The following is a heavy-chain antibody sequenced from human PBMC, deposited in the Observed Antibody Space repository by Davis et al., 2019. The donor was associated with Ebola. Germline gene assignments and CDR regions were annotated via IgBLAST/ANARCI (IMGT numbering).Heavy chain of an antibody. CDR2: INPSGGST. CDR1: GYTFTGYY. V-gene: IGHV1-46*01. Sequence: AASVKVSCKASGYTFTGYYMHWVRQAPGQGLEWMAIINPSGGSTTYAQKFQGRVTMTRDTSTRTVYMELSSLRSEDTAVYYCARGRGHHESSGGDYWGQGTLVTVSS. CDR3: ARGRGHHESSGGDY. J-gene: IGHJ4*02. D-gene: IGHD3-22*01.